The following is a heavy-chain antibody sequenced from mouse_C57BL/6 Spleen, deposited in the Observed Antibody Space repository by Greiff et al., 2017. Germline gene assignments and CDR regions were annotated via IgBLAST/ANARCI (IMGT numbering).Heavy chain of an antibody. Sequence: VQLQQSGAELVKPGASVKMSCKASGYTFTSYWITWVKQRPGQGLEWIGDIYPGSGSTNYNEKFKSKATLTVDTSSSTAYMQLSSLTSEDSAVYYCARKDYSTYYFDYWGQGTTLTVSS. CDR3: ARKDYSTYYFDY. CDR1: GYTFTSYW. CDR2: IYPGSGST. J-gene: IGHJ2*01. D-gene: IGHD2-5*01. V-gene: IGHV1-55*01.